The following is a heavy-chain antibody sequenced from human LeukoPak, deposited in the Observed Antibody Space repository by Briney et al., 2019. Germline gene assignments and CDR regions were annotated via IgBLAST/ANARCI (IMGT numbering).Heavy chain of an antibody. D-gene: IGHD6-19*01. V-gene: IGHV3-23*01. Sequence: GGSLRLSCAASGFTFSSYAMSWVRQAPGKGLEWVSAISGSGGSTYYADSVKGRFTISRDNSKNTLYLQMNSLRAEDTAVYYCAKCIAVARTTQSEGGSFDYWGQGTLVTVSS. CDR3: AKCIAVARTTQSEGGSFDY. CDR2: ISGSGGST. CDR1: GFTFSSYA. J-gene: IGHJ4*02.